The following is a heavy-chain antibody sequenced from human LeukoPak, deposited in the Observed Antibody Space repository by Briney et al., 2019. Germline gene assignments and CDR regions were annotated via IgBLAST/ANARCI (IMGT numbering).Heavy chain of an antibody. J-gene: IGHJ5*02. Sequence: ASVKVSCKASGYTFTGYYMHWVRQAPGQGLEWMGGIIPIFGTANYAQKFQGRVTITTDESTSTAYMELSSLRSEDTAVYYCARYSPSTGYSSSWPLPWFDPWGQGTLVTVSS. CDR3: ARYSPSTGYSSSWPLPWFDP. D-gene: IGHD6-13*01. CDR1: GYTFTGYY. CDR2: IIPIFGTA. V-gene: IGHV1-69*05.